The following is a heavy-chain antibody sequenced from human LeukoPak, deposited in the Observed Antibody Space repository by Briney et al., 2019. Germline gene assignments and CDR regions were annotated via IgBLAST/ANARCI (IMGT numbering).Heavy chain of an antibody. CDR1: GYTFTIYG. Sequence: ASVTVSFKASGYTFTIYGISWVRQAPGQGLEWMGWISAYNGNTNYAQKLQGRVTMTTDTSTSTAYMELRSLRSDDTAVYYCAREKQLATFDYWGQGTLVTVSS. CDR2: ISAYNGNT. CDR3: AREKQLATFDY. J-gene: IGHJ4*02. D-gene: IGHD5-24*01. V-gene: IGHV1-18*01.